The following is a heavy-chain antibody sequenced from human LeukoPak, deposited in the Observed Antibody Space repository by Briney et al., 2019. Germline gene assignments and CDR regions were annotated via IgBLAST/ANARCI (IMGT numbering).Heavy chain of an antibody. CDR3: ARFHSGSYRSFDY. CDR2: INSDGSST. V-gene: IGHV3-74*01. CDR1: GFTFSSYW. D-gene: IGHD1-26*01. J-gene: IGHJ4*02. Sequence: PGGSLRLSCAASGFTFSSYWIHWVRQAPGKGLVWVSRINSDGSSTSYADSVKGRFTISRDNAKNTLYLQMNSLRAEDTAVYYCARFHSGSYRSFDYWGQGTLVTVSS.